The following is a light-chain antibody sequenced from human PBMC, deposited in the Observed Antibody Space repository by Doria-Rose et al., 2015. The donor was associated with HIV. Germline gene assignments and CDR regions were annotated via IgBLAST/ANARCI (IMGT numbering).Light chain of an antibody. J-gene: IGKJ1*01. CDR3: QESYSTPGT. CDR2: AAS. Sequence: IQPPSFLSASVGDRVTITCRASQGISSSLNWYQQKPGKAPKLLIYAASSLQSGVPSRFRGSGSGTDVTLSSSSLQPEDFATYYGQESYSTPGTSGQGTKVDIK. V-gene: IGKV1-39*01. CDR1: QGISSS.